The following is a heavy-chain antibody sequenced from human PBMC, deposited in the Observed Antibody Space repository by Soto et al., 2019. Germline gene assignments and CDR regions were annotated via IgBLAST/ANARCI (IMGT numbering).Heavy chain of an antibody. J-gene: IGHJ4*02. D-gene: IGHD3-22*01. CDR2: IYHGGAT. V-gene: IGHV4-38-2*01. Sequence: SETLSLTCAVSGDSLSSGSYWGWIRQPPGKGPEWIASIYHGGATFYKPSLKRRVTLSVDTSKNHYSLKLRSVTASDTAVYYCARGTYYYDSSGSRGSFDYWGQGTLVPVSS. CDR1: GDSLSSGSY. CDR3: ARGTYYYDSSGSRGSFDY.